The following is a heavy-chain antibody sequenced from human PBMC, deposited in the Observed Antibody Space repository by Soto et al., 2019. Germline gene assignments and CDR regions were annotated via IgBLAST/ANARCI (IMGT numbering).Heavy chain of an antibody. J-gene: IGHJ4*02. CDR2: ISYDGSNK. CDR1: GFTFSSYG. D-gene: IGHD3-10*01. Sequence: QVQLVESGGGVVQPGRSLRLSCAASGFTFSSYGMHWVRQAPGKGLEWVAVISYDGSNKYYADSVKGRFTISRDNSKNTLYLQMNSLRAEDTAVYYCAKDGPGGSGSVYYFDYWGQGTLVTVSS. CDR3: AKDGPGGSGSVYYFDY. V-gene: IGHV3-30*18.